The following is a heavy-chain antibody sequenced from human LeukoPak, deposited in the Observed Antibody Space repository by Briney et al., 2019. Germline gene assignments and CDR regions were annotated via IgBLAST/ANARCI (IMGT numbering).Heavy chain of an antibody. CDR2: IYDSGNT. Sequence: SETLSLTCTVSGGSISSHYWTWIRQAPGKGLEWIGYIYDSGNTNYNPSLKSRVTIAVDTSKNQFSLKLSSVTAADTAVYYCARDNYDVLTGETRAFDIWGQGTMATVSS. V-gene: IGHV4-59*11. D-gene: IGHD3-9*01. CDR3: ARDNYDVLTGETRAFDI. J-gene: IGHJ3*02. CDR1: GGSISSHY.